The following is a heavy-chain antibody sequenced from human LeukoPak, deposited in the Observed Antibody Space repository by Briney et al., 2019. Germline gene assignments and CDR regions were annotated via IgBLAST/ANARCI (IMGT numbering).Heavy chain of an antibody. J-gene: IGHJ6*02. D-gene: IGHD2-8*01. CDR1: GFTVSSNY. CDR3: ARDTVRDIVLMVYANYGMDV. Sequence: GGSLRLSCAASGFTVSSNYMSWVRQAPGKGLEWVSVIYSGGSTYYADSVKGRFTISRDNSKNTLYLQMNSLRAEDTAVYYCARDTVRDIVLMVYANYGMDVWGQGTTVTVSS. V-gene: IGHV3-66*01. CDR2: IYSGGST.